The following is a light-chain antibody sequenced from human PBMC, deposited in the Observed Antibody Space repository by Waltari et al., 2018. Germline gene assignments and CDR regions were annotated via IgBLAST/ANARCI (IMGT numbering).Light chain of an antibody. CDR2: DDN. V-gene: IGLV2-23*01. CDR1: SSDVGNNNR. CDR3: CSYAGSYTWV. Sequence: QSALTQPASVSGSLGQSITIACTGTSSDVGNNNRFSWYQQYPGKAPKVMIYDDNRRPSGVSDRFSGSKSGNTASLTISGVQAEDEADYYCCSYAGSYTWVFGGGTKLTVL. J-gene: IGLJ3*02.